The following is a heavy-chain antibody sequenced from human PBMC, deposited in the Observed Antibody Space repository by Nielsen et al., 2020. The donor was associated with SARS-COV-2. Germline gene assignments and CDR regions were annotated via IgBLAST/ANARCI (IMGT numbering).Heavy chain of an antibody. Sequence: GESLKISCAASGFTFSSYAMSWVRQAPGKGLVWVSRINSDGSSTSYADSVKGRFTISRDNAKNTLYLQMNSLRAEDTAVYYCAPTRIRDGYNYPFDYWGQGTLVTVSS. D-gene: IGHD5-24*01. CDR1: GFTFSSYA. CDR2: INSDGSST. J-gene: IGHJ4*02. V-gene: IGHV3-74*01. CDR3: APTRIRDGYNYPFDY.